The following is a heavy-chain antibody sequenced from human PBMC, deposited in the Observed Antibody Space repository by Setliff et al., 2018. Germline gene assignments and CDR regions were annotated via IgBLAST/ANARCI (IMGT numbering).Heavy chain of an antibody. CDR3: ARHALSFDSAWDV. V-gene: IGHV4-59*08. CDR2: IHNNGRI. Sequence: SETLSLTCSVSGASITSYYWSWIRQPPGKGLEWIAYIHNNGRIKYNPALKSRVTISLDTSKNQFSLNLNSATAADTAVYYCARHALSFDSAWDVWGKGTTGTVSS. J-gene: IGHJ6*04. D-gene: IGHD3-9*01. CDR1: GASITSYY.